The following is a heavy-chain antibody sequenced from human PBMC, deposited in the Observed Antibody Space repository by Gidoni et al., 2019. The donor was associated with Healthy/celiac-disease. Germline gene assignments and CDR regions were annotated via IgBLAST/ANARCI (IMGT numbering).Heavy chain of an antibody. CDR3: TSGLYYDFWSGYLQPAPFDY. Sequence: EVQLVESGGGLVKPGRSLRLSCTASGFTFGDYAMSWFRQAPGKGLEWVGFIRSKAYGGTTEYAASVKGRFTISRDDSKSIAYLQMNSLKTEDTAVYYCTSGLYYDFWSGYLQPAPFDYWGQGTLVTVSS. V-gene: IGHV3-49*05. D-gene: IGHD3-3*01. CDR2: IRSKAYGGTT. CDR1: GFTFGDYA. J-gene: IGHJ4*02.